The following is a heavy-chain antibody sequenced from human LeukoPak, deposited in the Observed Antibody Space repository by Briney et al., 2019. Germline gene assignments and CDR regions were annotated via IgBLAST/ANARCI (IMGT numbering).Heavy chain of an antibody. Sequence: ASVKVSCKASGFTFTSSAMQWVRQARGQRLEWIGWIVVGSGNTNYAQKFQERVTITRDMSTSTAYMELSSLRSEGTAVYYCAADGAAAGTRGCDAFDIWGQGTMVTVSS. D-gene: IGHD6-13*01. CDR2: IVVGSGNT. V-gene: IGHV1-58*02. J-gene: IGHJ3*02. CDR1: GFTFTSSA. CDR3: AADGAAAGTRGCDAFDI.